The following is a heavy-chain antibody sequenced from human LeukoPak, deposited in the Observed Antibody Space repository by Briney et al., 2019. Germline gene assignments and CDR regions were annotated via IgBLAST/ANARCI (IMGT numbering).Heavy chain of an antibody. Sequence: PGGSLRLSCAASGFTFSSYGMHWVRQAPGKGLEWVAVIWYDGSNKYYADSVKGRFTISRDNSKNTLYLQMNSLRAEDTAVYYCARGTYDSSGYYLSFGEFDYWGQGTLVTVSS. CDR2: IWYDGSNK. CDR1: GFTFSSYG. J-gene: IGHJ4*02. V-gene: IGHV3-33*01. CDR3: ARGTYDSSGYYLSFGEFDY. D-gene: IGHD3-22*01.